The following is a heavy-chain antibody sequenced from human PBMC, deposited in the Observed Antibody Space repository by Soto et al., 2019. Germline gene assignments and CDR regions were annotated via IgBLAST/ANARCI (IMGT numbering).Heavy chain of an antibody. V-gene: IGHV2-5*02. Sequence: QITLKESGPTPVKPTQTLRLTCTFSGFSLSTSGVGVGWIRQPPGKALEWLALVYWDDGKRYSPSLKRRLTITKDTSKNQVVLTMTIMDPVDTATYYCARTAIVVGTGLLFDYWGQGTLVTVSS. CDR2: VYWDDGK. J-gene: IGHJ4*02. CDR1: GFSLSTSGVG. D-gene: IGHD1-26*01. CDR3: ARTAIVVGTGLLFDY.